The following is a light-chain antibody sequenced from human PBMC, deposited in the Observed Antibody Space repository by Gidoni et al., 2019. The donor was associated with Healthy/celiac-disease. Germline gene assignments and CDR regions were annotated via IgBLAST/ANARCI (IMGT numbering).Light chain of an antibody. CDR1: QSLLHSNGYNY. CDR2: LGS. J-gene: IGKJ5*01. Sequence: EMGMTEAPLSLPVTPGEPASISCRSSQSLLHSNGYNYLDWYLQKPGQSPQLLIYLGSNRASGVPDRFSGSGSGTDFTLKISRVEAEDVGVYYCMQALQTPITFGQGTRLEIK. CDR3: MQALQTPIT. V-gene: IGKV2-28*01.